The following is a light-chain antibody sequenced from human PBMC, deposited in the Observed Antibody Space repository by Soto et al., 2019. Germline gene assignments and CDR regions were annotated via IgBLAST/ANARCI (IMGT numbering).Light chain of an antibody. V-gene: IGLV1-40*01. CDR1: SSNIGAGYD. CDR2: GNN. CDR3: QSYDSSLSGGV. Sequence: QSVLTQPPSVSGAPGQRVTISCTGSSSNIGAGYDVHWYQQPPGTAPKLLIFGNNNRPSGVPDRFSGSKSGTSASLAITGLQAEDEADYYCQSYDSSLSGGVFGGGTKLTVL. J-gene: IGLJ3*02.